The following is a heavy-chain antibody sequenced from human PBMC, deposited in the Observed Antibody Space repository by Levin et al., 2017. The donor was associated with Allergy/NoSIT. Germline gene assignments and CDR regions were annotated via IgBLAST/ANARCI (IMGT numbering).Heavy chain of an antibody. Sequence: SQTLSLTCKVSGGSISSGSYYWSWIRQPAAKGLEWIGPIYSSGSANYNPSLKSRVTISVDTSKNQFPLKLSSVTAADTAVYYCARAEVGSEHWGQGTLVTVSS. V-gene: IGHV4-61*02. CDR1: GGSISSGSYY. CDR3: ARAEVGSEH. J-gene: IGHJ4*02. D-gene: IGHD3-10*01. CDR2: IYSSGSA.